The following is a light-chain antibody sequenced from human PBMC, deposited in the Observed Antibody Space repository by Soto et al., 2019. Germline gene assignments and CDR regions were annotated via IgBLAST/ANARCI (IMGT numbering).Light chain of an antibody. V-gene: IGKV1-39*01. CDR2: ASS. Sequence: DIQMTQPPSSLSASVGDTVTITCRASQSITTYLNWFQQKPGKAPRLLIYASSSLHSGVPSRFSGSGFETDFTLTISSLQPEDFATYYCQQSYNTPRTFGQGTKVEVK. J-gene: IGKJ1*01. CDR1: QSITTY. CDR3: QQSYNTPRT.